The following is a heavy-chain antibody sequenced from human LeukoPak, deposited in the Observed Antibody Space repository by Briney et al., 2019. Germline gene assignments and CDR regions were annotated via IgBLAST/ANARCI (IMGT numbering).Heavy chain of an antibody. Sequence: GASVKVSCKASGYTFTGYYMHWVRQAPGQGLEWMGWINPNSGGTNYAQKFQGRVTMTRDTSISTAYMELSRLRSDDTAVYYCAAERFGGVIPTYYFDYWGQGTLVTVSS. CDR1: GYTFTGYY. V-gene: IGHV1-2*02. J-gene: IGHJ4*02. CDR3: AAERFGGVIPTYYFDY. CDR2: INPNSGGT. D-gene: IGHD3-16*02.